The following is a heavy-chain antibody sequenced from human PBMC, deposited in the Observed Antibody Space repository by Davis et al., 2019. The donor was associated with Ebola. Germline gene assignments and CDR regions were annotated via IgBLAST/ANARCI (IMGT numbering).Heavy chain of an antibody. V-gene: IGHV3-48*03. CDR1: GFSLSGFE. CDR3: ARVRRDGYNYFDS. J-gene: IGHJ4*02. Sequence: GGSLRLSCAPSGFSLSGFEMNWVRQAPGKGLEWISYVSRNGNTMYYAESVKGRFTISRDSAKNSLYLQMSTLRAEDTAVYYCARVRRDGYNYFDSWGQGTLVTVSS. D-gene: IGHD5-24*01. CDR2: VSRNGNTM.